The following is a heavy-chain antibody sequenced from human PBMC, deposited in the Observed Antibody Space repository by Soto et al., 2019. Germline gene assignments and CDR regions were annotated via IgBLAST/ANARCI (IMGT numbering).Heavy chain of an antibody. CDR2: IWYDGNDK. V-gene: IGHV3-33*01. J-gene: IGHJ4*02. Sequence: QVQLVESGGGVVQPGRSLRLSCAASGFTFSRYGMHWVRQAPGKGLEWVAVIWYDGNDKYYADFVKGRFTISRDNAKNTVSLQMNSLRAEDTAVYYCARDRHSSSSGYFEYWGQGTLVTVSS. CDR1: GFTFSRYG. D-gene: IGHD6-6*01. CDR3: ARDRHSSSSGYFEY.